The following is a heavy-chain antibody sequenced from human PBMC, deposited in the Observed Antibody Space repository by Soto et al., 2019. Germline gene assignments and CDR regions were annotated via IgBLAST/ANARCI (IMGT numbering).Heavy chain of an antibody. CDR2: ISGYNGNT. Sequence: QVQLVQSGAEVKKPGASVTVSCKTSGYTFSNYGINWVRQAPGQGLEWMGWISGYNGNTNYAQTVQCRATMTTDTSTGTVYMELRSLKSDDTAIYYCSRFIMVGGWFDPNYYHGMDVWGQGTTVTVSS. J-gene: IGHJ6*02. CDR1: GYTFSNYG. V-gene: IGHV1-18*01. D-gene: IGHD6-19*01. CDR3: SRFIMVGGWFDPNYYHGMDV.